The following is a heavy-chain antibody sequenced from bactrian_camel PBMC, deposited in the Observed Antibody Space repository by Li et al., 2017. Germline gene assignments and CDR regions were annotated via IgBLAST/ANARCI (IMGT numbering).Heavy chain of an antibody. V-gene: IGHV3S40*01. CDR3: VRDGATSAGLWFDY. J-gene: IGHJ4*01. Sequence: VQLVESGGGLVQPGGSLRLSCAASGFTFSSYGMSWVRQNPGKGLEWVSGINSDGTNAYYRDSLKGRFTISRDNAKNTVYLQMSSLKPEDTAVYYCVRDGATSAGLWFDYWGQGTQVTVS. D-gene: IGHD1*01. CDR1: GFTFSSYG. CDR2: INSDGTNA.